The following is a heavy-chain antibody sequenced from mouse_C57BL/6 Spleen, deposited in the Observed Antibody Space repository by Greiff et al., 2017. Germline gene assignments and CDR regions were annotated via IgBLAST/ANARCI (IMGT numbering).Heavy chain of an antibody. CDR3: SRRDDYDGVYYAMDY. D-gene: IGHD2-4*01. Sequence: VQGVESGPGLVAPSQSLSITCTVSGFSLTSYAISWVRQPPGKGLEWLGVIWTGGGTNYNSALNTRLSISKDNSKSKVFLKKNSRQTDDTSRYYWSRRDDYDGVYYAMDYWGQGTSVTVSS. CDR2: IWTGGGT. J-gene: IGHJ4*01. V-gene: IGHV2-9-1*01. CDR1: GFSLTSYA.